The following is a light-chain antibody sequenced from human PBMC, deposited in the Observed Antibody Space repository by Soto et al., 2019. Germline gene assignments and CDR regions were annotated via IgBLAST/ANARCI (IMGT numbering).Light chain of an antibody. V-gene: IGKV3-20*01. CDR2: GAS. Sequence: EIVLTQSPGTLSLSPGERATLSCRASQSVSSSYLTWYQQKPGQAPRRLIYGASSRATGIPDRFSGSGSGTDFTLTISSLEPEDFAVYYCQQYGSSSYTFGQGTKLEIK. J-gene: IGKJ2*01. CDR1: QSVSSSY. CDR3: QQYGSSSYT.